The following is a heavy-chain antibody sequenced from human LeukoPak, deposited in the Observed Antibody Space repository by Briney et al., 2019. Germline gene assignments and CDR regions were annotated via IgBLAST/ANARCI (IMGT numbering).Heavy chain of an antibody. CDR1: GYSFSDYY. J-gene: IGHJ5*02. Sequence: ASVKVSCKASGYSFSDYYLHWVRQAPGQGLEWMGWINPNSGGTNYVQKFQGRVTMTRDTSITTAYMELRRLRSDDTAVFYCARGPFRNVDTAMIASRFDPWGQGTLVTVSS. CDR3: ARGPFRNVDTAMIASRFDP. D-gene: IGHD5-18*01. V-gene: IGHV1-2*02. CDR2: INPNSGGT.